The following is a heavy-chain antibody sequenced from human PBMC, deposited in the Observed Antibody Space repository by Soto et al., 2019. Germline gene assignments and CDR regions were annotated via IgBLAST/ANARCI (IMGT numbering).Heavy chain of an antibody. CDR1: GYTFTSYA. D-gene: IGHD2-15*01. J-gene: IGHJ4*02. CDR2: INACNGNT. V-gene: IGHV1-3*01. Sequence: QVQLVQSGDEVKKPGASVKVSCKASGYTFTSYAMHWVRQAPGQRLEWMGWINACNGNTEYSQKFQGRVTITRDTATSTAYMELSILRAEDTAVYYLAIGPGGPDGPGDYWGQGTLVTVSS. CDR3: AIGPGGPDGPGDY.